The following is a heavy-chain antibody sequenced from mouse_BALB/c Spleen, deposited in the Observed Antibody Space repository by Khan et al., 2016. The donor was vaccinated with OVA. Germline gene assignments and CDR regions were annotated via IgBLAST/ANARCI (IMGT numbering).Heavy chain of an antibody. J-gene: IGHJ2*01. Sequence: QVQLKQSGPELVRPGVSVKISCKGSGYTFTDYAMHWVKQSHAKSLEWIGLISTYSGNTNYNQKFKGKATMTVDKSSSTAYMELARLTSEDSAIYYCARPAYDGYYDYWGQGTTLTVYS. CDR1: GYTFTDYA. V-gene: IGHV1S137*01. D-gene: IGHD2-3*01. CDR3: ARPAYDGYYDY. CDR2: ISTYSGNT.